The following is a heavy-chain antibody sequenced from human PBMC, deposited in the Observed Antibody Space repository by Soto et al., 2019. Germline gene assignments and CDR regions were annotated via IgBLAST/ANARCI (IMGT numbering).Heavy chain of an antibody. CDR3: ARVERGTATTVVDAFEI. CDR1: GGSVNSGNYY. Sequence: QVQLQQWGAGLLKPSETLSLTCAVFGGSVNSGNYYWSWIRQPPGKGLEWIGEMSHSGGTHFNPSLESRVTISVDTSKNQFSLKMSSVTAADTALYYCARVERGTATTVVDAFEIWGPGTMVTVSS. V-gene: IGHV4-34*01. CDR2: MSHSGGT. J-gene: IGHJ3*02. D-gene: IGHD1-1*01.